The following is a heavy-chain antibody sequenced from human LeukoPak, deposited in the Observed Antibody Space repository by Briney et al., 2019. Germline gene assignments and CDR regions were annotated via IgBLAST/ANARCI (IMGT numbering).Heavy chain of an antibody. V-gene: IGHV4-59*01. CDR3: ARDGGGGASVYWYFDL. CDR1: GGSISSYY. Sequence: KPSETLSLTCTVSGGSISSYYWSWLRQPPGKGLEWIGYIYYSGSTNYNPSLKSRVTISVDTSKNQFSLKLSSVTAADTAVYYCARDGGGGASVYWYFDLWGRGTLVTVSS. J-gene: IGHJ2*01. CDR2: IYYSGST. D-gene: IGHD1-26*01.